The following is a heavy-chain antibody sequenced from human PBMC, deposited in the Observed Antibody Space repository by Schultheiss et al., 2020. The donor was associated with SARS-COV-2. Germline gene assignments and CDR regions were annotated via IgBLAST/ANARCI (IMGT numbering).Heavy chain of an antibody. CDR2: ISTSSNAI. CDR1: GFTFSDYY. Sequence: GGSLRLSCAASGFTFSDYYMSWIRQTPGKGLEWLSYISTSSNAIYYADSVKGRITISRDNFKNTVHLQMNSLRGDDTAVYFCARDGGVVPGAISWADDWGQGTLVTVSS. CDR3: ARDGGVVPGAISWADD. J-gene: IGHJ4*02. V-gene: IGHV3-11*04. D-gene: IGHD2-2*02.